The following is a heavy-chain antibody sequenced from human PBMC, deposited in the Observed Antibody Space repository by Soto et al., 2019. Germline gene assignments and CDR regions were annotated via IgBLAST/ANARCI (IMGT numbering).Heavy chain of an antibody. J-gene: IGHJ4*02. Sequence: SETLSLTCAVYGGSFSGYYWSWIRQPPGKGLEWIGEINHSGSTNYNPSLKSRVTISVDTSKNQFSLKLSSVIAADTAVYYCARIVDIVATIGGDAGGSLDYWGQGTLVTVSS. CDR2: INHSGST. CDR3: ARIVDIVATIGGDAGGSLDY. D-gene: IGHD5-12*01. V-gene: IGHV4-34*01. CDR1: GGSFSGYY.